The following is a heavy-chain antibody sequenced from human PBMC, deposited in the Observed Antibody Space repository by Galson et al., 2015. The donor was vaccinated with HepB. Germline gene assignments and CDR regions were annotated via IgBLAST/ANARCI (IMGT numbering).Heavy chain of an antibody. CDR2: ISAYNGNT. D-gene: IGHD2-2*01. CDR3: ARTAATDIVVVPAANFDY. V-gene: IGHV1-18*01. CDR1: GYTFTSYG. J-gene: IGHJ4*02. Sequence: SVKVSCKASGYTFTSYGISWVRQAPGQGLEWMGWISAYNGNTNYAQKLQGRVTMTTDTSTSTAYMELRSLRSDDTAVYYCARTAATDIVVVPAANFDYWGQGTLVTVSS.